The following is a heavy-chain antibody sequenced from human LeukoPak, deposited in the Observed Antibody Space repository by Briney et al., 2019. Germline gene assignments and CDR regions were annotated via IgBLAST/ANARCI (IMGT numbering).Heavy chain of an antibody. J-gene: IGHJ2*01. Sequence: GGSLRLSCAASGLSLSSNNMHWVRQSPGGGLEWLSYISAGSGTVFSADSVKGRFSISRDNARESLFLQMNSLRVDDTAVYYCTKDLGLRRMIWGRGTLVIVSS. D-gene: IGHD1-14*01. V-gene: IGHV3-48*04. CDR2: ISAGSGTV. CDR3: TKDLGLRRMI. CDR1: GLSLSSNN.